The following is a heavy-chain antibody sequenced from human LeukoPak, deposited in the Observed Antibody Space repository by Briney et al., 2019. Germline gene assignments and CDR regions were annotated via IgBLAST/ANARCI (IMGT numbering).Heavy chain of an antibody. J-gene: IGHJ4*02. CDR2: ISSSGSTI. CDR1: GFTFSSYE. D-gene: IGHD3-22*01. Sequence: GGSLRLSCAASGFTFSSYEMNWVRQAPGKGLEWVSYISSSGSTIYYADSVKGRFTISRDNAKDSLYLQMNSLRAEDTAVYYCARSPYSSGYSDYWGQGTLVTVSS. CDR3: ARSPYSSGYSDY. V-gene: IGHV3-48*03.